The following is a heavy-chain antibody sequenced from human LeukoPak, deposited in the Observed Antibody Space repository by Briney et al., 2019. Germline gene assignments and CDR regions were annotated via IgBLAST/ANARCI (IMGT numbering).Heavy chain of an antibody. CDR3: ARDSGDGFDY. CDR2: IYYSGST. J-gene: IGHJ4*02. Sequence: SETLSLTCTVSGGSISSYYWSWIRQPPGRGLEWIGYIYYSGSTNYNPSLKSRVTISVDTSKNQFSLKLSSVTAADTAVYYCARDSGDGFDYWGQGTLVTVSS. CDR1: GGSISSYY. V-gene: IGHV4-59*01. D-gene: IGHD1-26*01.